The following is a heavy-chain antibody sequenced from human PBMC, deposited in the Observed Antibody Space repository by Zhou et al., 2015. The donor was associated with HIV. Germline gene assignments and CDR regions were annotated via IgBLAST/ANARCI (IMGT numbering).Heavy chain of an antibody. V-gene: IGHV3-11*06. D-gene: IGHD6-19*01. J-gene: IGHJ3*01. CDR2: ISSSPSYI. CDR1: GFTFSDYY. CDR3: ASLSPGLAVAGLHDVFDL. Sequence: QVQLVESGGGLVKPGGSLRLSCAASGFTFSDYYMSWIRQAPGKGLEWVSSISSSPSYIHYADSVKGRFTISRDNTKNSLYLQMSRLRDEDTAVYYCASLSPGLAVAGLHDVFDLWGQGTLVTVSS.